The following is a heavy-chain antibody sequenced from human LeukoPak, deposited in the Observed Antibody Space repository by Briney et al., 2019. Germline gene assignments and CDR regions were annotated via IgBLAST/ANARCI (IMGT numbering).Heavy chain of an antibody. CDR3: ARDGESYYYDSSGYAYY. V-gene: IGHV3-30*03. D-gene: IGHD3-22*01. J-gene: IGHJ4*02. CDR2: ISYDGSNK. Sequence: GGSLRLSCAASGFTFSSYGMHWVRQAPGKGLEWVAVISYDGSNKYYADSVKGRFTISRDNSKNTLYLQMNSLRAEDTAVYYCARDGESYYYDSSGYAYYWGQGTLVTVSS. CDR1: GFTFSSYG.